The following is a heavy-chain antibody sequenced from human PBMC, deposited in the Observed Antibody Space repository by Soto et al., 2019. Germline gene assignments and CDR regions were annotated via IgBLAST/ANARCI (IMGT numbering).Heavy chain of an antibody. V-gene: IGHV1-46*01. Sequence: ASVKVSCKASGYTFINYYIHWVRQAPGQGLEWMAIINPMGGSTNYAQEFQGRVTLTSDTSTGTVYMELSSLRFEDTALFYCARDLAAGDLWGQGTLVTV. J-gene: IGHJ5*02. D-gene: IGHD6-13*01. CDR3: ARDLAAGDL. CDR2: INPMGGST. CDR1: GYTFINYY.